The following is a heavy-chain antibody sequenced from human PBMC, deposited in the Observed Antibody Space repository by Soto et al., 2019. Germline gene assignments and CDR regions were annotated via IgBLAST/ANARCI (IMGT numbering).Heavy chain of an antibody. CDR3: ARYTGGFDP. D-gene: IGHD1-20*01. CDR1: GDSISSSGSN. CDR2: VSSSGST. J-gene: IGHJ5*02. V-gene: IGHV4-39*01. Sequence: LQLQESGPGLVKPSETLSLTCTVSGDSISSSGSNWGWIRQPPGKGLEWIGRVSSSGSTYYNPSLNSRVTMSIDTSRNQLSLKRSSVTASDTAVYYCARYTGGFDPWGQGTLVTVSS.